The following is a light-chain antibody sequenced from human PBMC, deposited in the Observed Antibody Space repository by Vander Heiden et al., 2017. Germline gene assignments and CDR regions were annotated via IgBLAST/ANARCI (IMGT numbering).Light chain of an antibody. V-gene: IGKV1-39*01. Sequence: DIQMTPSPSSLSASVGDIITITCRASQSINTYLNWYQQKPGKAPKVLIFGASSLQSGVPSRFSGSGSGTDFTLTISSLQPEDFATYYWQQSDSTPLTFGGGTKVEIK. J-gene: IGKJ4*01. CDR3: QQSDSTPLT. CDR1: QSINTY. CDR2: GAS.